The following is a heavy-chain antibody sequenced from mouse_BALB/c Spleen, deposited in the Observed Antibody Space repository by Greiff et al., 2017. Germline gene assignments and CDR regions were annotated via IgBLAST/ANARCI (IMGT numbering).Heavy chain of an antibody. CDR1: GYSITSDYA. Sequence: EVQLQESGPGLVKPSQSLSLTCTVTGYSITSDYAWTWIRQFPGNKLEWMGYISYSGSTSYTPSLKSRISITRDTSKNQFFLQLNSVTTEDTATYYCARENWDAYAYWGQGTLVTVSA. V-gene: IGHV3-2*02. J-gene: IGHJ3*01. CDR2: ISYSGST. CDR3: ARENWDAYAY. D-gene: IGHD4-1*01.